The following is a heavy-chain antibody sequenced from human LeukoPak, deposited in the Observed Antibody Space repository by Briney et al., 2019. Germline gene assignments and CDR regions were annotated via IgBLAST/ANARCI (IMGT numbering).Heavy chain of an antibody. CDR3: TTVGRLLWFGELLYNDY. D-gene: IGHD3-10*01. CDR1: GFTFSDYY. CDR2: ISSSGSTI. J-gene: IGHJ4*02. Sequence: GGSLRLSCAASGFTFSDYYMSWIRQAPGKGLEWVSYISSSGSTIYYADSVKGRFTISRDNSKNTLYLQMNSLKTEDTAVYYCTTVGRLLWFGELLYNDYWGQGTLVTVSS. V-gene: IGHV3-11*01.